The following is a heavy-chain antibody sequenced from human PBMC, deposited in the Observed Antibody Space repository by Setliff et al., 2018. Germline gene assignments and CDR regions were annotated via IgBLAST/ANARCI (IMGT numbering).Heavy chain of an antibody. D-gene: IGHD2-15*01. CDR3: TRGPKDFVVLAAAACFDF. CDR2: ITAYDGNT. J-gene: IGHJ4*02. Sequence: ASVKVSCKTSSYTFTNYGINWVRQAPGRGLEWMGWITAYDGNTHYAQKFQGRVTMTADASTSTANMELRGLRSDDTAVYYCTRGPKDFVVLAAAACFDFWGQGTRVTVS. CDR1: SYTFTNYG. V-gene: IGHV1-18*01.